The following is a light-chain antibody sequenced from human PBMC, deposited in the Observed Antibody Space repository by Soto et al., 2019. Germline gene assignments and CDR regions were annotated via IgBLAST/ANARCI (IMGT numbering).Light chain of an antibody. V-gene: IGKV3-15*01. J-gene: IGKJ2*01. CDR3: QQYNNWPRT. CDR1: QSVSSK. Sequence: EIVMTQSPATLSGSPGERATLSCRASQSVSSKLAWYQQKPGQAPRLLIYGASTRATGIPARFSGSGSGTEFTLTISSLQSEDFAVYYCQQYNNWPRTFGQGTKLEIK. CDR2: GAS.